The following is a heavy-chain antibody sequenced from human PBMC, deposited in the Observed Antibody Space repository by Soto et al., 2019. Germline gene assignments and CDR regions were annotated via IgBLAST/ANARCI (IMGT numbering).Heavy chain of an antibody. D-gene: IGHD6-19*01. CDR2: INPNSGNT. Sequence: ASVKVSCKASGYIFTGYYMHWVRQAPGQGLEWMGWINPNSGNTNYTQKFQGWVTMTRDTSISTAYMELSRLRSDDTAVYYCATSRISIAVAGETEYYFDYWGQGTPVTVSS. V-gene: IGHV1-2*04. CDR1: GYIFTGYY. J-gene: IGHJ4*02. CDR3: ATSRISIAVAGETEYYFDY.